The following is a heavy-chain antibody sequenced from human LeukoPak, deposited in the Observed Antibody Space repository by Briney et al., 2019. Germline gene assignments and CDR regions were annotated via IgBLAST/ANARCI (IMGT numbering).Heavy chain of an antibody. CDR1: GFTFSSYG. Sequence: HPGGSLRLSCAASGFTFSSYGMHWVRQAPGKGLEWVAFIRYDGSNKYYADSVKGRFTISRDNSKNTLYLQMNSLRAEDTAVYYCAKEDSSGWYLNFDYWGQGTLVTVSS. V-gene: IGHV3-30*02. J-gene: IGHJ4*02. CDR2: IRYDGSNK. D-gene: IGHD6-19*01. CDR3: AKEDSSGWYLNFDY.